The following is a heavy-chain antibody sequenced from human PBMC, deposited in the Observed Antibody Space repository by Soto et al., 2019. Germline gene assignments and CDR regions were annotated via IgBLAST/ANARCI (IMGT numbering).Heavy chain of an antibody. CDR2: IKSKTDGGTT. D-gene: IGHD1-26*01. CDR3: TRVYGRFYYYYGMDV. V-gene: IGHV3-15*07. J-gene: IGHJ6*02. CDR1: GFTFSNAW. Sequence: ESGGGLVKPGGSLRLSCAASGFTFSNAWMNWVRQAPGKGLEWVGRIKSKTDGGTTDYAAPVKGRFTISRDDSKNTLYLQMNSLETEDTAVYYCTRVYGRFYYYYGMDVWGQGTTVTVSS.